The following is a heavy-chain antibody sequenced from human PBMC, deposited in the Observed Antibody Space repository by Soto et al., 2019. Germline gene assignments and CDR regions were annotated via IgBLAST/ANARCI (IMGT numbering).Heavy chain of an antibody. D-gene: IGHD2-15*01. V-gene: IGHV1-24*01. CDR1: GYTLTELS. CDR3: APKDREVAEGYSPASDI. J-gene: IGHJ3*02. Sequence: ASVKVSCKVSGYTLTELSMHWVRQAPGKGLEWMGGFDPEDGETIYAQKFQGRVTMTEDTSTDTAYMELSSLRSEDTPVYYCAPKDREVAEGYSPASDIWGQGTMVTVSS. CDR2: FDPEDGET.